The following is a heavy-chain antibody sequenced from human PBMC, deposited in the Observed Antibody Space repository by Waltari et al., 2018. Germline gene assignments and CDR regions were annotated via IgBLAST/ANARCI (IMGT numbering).Heavy chain of an antibody. D-gene: IGHD4-17*01. CDR2: ISSSSSTI. J-gene: IGHJ4*02. V-gene: IGHV3-48*04. Sequence: EVQLVESGGGLVQPGGSLRLSCAASGFTFSSYSMNWVRQAPGKGLEWVSYISSSSSTIYYADSVKGRFTISRDNAKNSLYLQMNSLRAEDTAVYYCAGTFSPVDYGDYHPLRYWGQGTLVTVSS. CDR3: AGTFSPVDYGDYHPLRY. CDR1: GFTFSSYS.